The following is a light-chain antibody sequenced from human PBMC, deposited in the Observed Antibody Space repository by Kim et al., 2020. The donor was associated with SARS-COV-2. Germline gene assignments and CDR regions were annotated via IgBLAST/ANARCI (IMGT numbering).Light chain of an antibody. CDR3: NSRDNSGDHVV. V-gene: IGLV3-19*01. J-gene: IGLJ2*01. CDR2: GKN. CDR1: SLRTYY. Sequence: SSELTQDPALSVALGQTVRITCQGDSLRTYYASWYQQKPGQAPILVIFGKNTRPSGIPDRFSGSFSGNSASLTVTGAQAVDEADYYCNSRDNSGDHVVFGGGTKLIVL.